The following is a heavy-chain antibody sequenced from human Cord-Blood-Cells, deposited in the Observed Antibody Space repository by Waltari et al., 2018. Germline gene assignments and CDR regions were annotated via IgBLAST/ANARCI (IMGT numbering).Heavy chain of an antibody. J-gene: IGHJ3*02. CDR2: IYHSGGT. CDR1: GYSISSGYY. CDR3: ARGRVYDIVVVPAAKGAFDI. D-gene: IGHD2-2*01. V-gene: IGHV4-38-2*02. Sequence: QVQLQESGPGLVKPSETLSLTCTVSGYSISSGYYWGWIRQPPGKGLEWIGSIYHSGGTYYNPSLKSRVTISVDTSKNQFSLKLSSVTAADTAVYYCARGRVYDIVVVPAAKGAFDIWGQGTMVTVSS.